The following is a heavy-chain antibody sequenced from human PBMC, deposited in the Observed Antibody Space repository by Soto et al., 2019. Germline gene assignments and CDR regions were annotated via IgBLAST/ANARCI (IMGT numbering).Heavy chain of an antibody. CDR2: IKEDGSEI. CDR3: ARDIGFDYVN. J-gene: IGHJ4*02. V-gene: IGHV3-7*01. CDR1: GFNVRSYW. D-gene: IGHD3-16*01. Sequence: VGSVRLSCAVSGFNVRSYWMSWVRQAPGKGLEWVASIKEDGSEIYYLQSVRGRFAISRDSAGNALQLAMNYLSAEDTATYFCARDIGFDYVNWGQGTLLTVSS.